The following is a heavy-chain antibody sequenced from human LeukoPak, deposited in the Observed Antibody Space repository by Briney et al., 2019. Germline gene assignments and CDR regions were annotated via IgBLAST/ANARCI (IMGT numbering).Heavy chain of an antibody. J-gene: IGHJ5*02. CDR1: GFIFDDYA. Sequence: GGSLRLSCAASGFIFDDYAMHWVRQAPGKGLEWVSGISWNSGAIGYADSVKGRFTISRDNAKNSLYLQMNSLRAEDTALYYCVKGYCSGGSCYWFDHWGQGTLVTVSS. CDR2: ISWNSGAI. V-gene: IGHV3-9*01. D-gene: IGHD2-15*01. CDR3: VKGYCSGGSCYWFDH.